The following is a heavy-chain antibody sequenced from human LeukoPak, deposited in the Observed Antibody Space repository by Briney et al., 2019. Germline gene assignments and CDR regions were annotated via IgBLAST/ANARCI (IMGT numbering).Heavy chain of an antibody. Sequence: RSSETLSLTCTVSGGSISSGGYYWSWIRQHPGKGLEWIGYIYYSGSTYYNPSLKSRVTISVDTSKNQFSLKLSSVTAADTAVYYCARDSGTIGYGDYGSGIDYWGQGTLVTVSS. V-gene: IGHV4-31*03. D-gene: IGHD4-17*01. CDR3: ARDSGTIGYGDYGSGIDY. CDR2: IYYSGST. CDR1: GGSISSGGYY. J-gene: IGHJ4*02.